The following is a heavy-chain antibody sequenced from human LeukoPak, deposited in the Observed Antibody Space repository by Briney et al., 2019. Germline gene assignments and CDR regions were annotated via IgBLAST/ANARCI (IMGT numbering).Heavy chain of an antibody. CDR3: ARGLVVVVAATWFDP. CDR2: INHSGST. J-gene: IGHJ5*02. Sequence: SETLSLTCAVYGGSFSGYYWSWIRQPPGKGLEWIGEINHSGSTNYNPSLKSRVTISVDPSKNQFSLKLSSVTAADTAVYYCARGLVVVVAATWFDPWGQGTLVTVSS. D-gene: IGHD2-15*01. V-gene: IGHV4-34*01. CDR1: GGSFSGYY.